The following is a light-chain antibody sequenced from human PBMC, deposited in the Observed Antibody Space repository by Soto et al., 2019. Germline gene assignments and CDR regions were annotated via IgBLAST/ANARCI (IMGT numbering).Light chain of an antibody. V-gene: IGLV2-14*01. CDR3: SSYTTSNTQV. CDR2: DVS. Sequence: QSALTQPRSVSGSPGQSITISCTGTSSDVGTYNYVSWYQHRPGKAPKLMIYDVSYRPSGVSNRFSGSKSANTASLTISGLQAEDEADYYCSSYTTSNTQVFGGGTKLTVL. J-gene: IGLJ3*02. CDR1: SSDVGTYNY.